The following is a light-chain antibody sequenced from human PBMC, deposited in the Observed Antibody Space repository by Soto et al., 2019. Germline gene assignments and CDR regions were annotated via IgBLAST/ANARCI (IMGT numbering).Light chain of an antibody. Sequence: QSARTQPASVSRSPGQSITISCTGTSSDVGGYNYVSWYQQHPGKAPKLMIYEVSNRPSGVSNRFSGSKSGNTASLTISGLQAEDEAYYYCSSYTSSSIDYVFGTGTKLTFL. J-gene: IGLJ1*01. CDR1: SSDVGGYNY. CDR2: EVS. CDR3: SSYTSSSIDYV. V-gene: IGLV2-14*01.